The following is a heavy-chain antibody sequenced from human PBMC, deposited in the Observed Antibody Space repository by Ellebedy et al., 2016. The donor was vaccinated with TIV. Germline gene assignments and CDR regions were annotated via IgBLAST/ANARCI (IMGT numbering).Heavy chain of an antibody. CDR3: ARGAYCSSTSCYLAWFDP. CDR2: FDPEDGET. Sequence: ASVKVSXKVSRYTLTELSMHWVRQAPGKGLEWMGGFDPEDGETIYAQKFQGRVTMTEDTSTDTAYMELSSLRSDDTAVYYCARGAYCSSTSCYLAWFDPWGQGTLVTVSS. D-gene: IGHD2-2*01. J-gene: IGHJ5*02. V-gene: IGHV1-24*01. CDR1: RYTLTELS.